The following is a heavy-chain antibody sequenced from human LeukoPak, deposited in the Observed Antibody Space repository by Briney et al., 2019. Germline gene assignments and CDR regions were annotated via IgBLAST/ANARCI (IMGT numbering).Heavy chain of an antibody. Sequence: SETLSLTCTVSGDSISSYYWTWIWQPAGKGLEWIGRISSSGSSNYNPSLRSRVTMSVHTSKNQFSLKLTSVTAADTAVYYCARGSSSNWNVFDYWGQGTLVTVSS. CDR3: ARGSSSNWNVFDY. CDR1: GDSISSYY. V-gene: IGHV4-4*07. CDR2: ISSSGSS. J-gene: IGHJ4*02. D-gene: IGHD1-1*01.